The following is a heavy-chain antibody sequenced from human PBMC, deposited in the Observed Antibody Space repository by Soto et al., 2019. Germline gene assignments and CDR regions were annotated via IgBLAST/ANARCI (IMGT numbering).Heavy chain of an antibody. V-gene: IGHV3-23*01. Sequence: EVQLLESGGGLVQPGGSLRLSCAASGFTFSSYTMSWVRQGPGKGLEWVSGISSSGGSTVYADSLKGRFTISRDNFKNTLYLQMNRLRAEDTAVYYCAKGWGDYWGQGTRVTVSS. J-gene: IGHJ4*02. CDR3: AKGWGDY. CDR1: GFTFSSYT. CDR2: ISSSGGST. D-gene: IGHD7-27*01.